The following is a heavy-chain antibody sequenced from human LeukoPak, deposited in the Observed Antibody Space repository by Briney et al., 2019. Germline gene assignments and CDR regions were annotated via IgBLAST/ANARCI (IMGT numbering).Heavy chain of an antibody. D-gene: IGHD3-22*01. CDR2: IIPIFGTA. Sequence: ASVKVSCKASGYTFTSYGISWVRQAPGQGLEWMGRIIPIFGTANYAQKFQGRVTITTDESTSTAYMELSSLRSEDTAVYYCARDAYDSSGILDYWGQGTLVTVSS. CDR3: ARDAYDSSGILDY. V-gene: IGHV1-69*05. J-gene: IGHJ4*02. CDR1: GYTFTSYG.